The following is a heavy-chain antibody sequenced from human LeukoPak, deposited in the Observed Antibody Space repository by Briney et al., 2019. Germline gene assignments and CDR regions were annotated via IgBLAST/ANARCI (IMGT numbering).Heavy chain of an antibody. CDR3: ARDRAYYDSSGYDP. Sequence: ASVKVSCKASGYTFTSYAMHWVRQAPGQRLEWMGWINAGNGNTKYSQKFQGRVTITRDTSASTAYTELSSLRSEDTAVYYCARDRAYYDSSGYDPWGQGTLVTVSS. D-gene: IGHD3-22*01. V-gene: IGHV1-3*01. CDR1: GYTFTSYA. CDR2: INAGNGNT. J-gene: IGHJ5*02.